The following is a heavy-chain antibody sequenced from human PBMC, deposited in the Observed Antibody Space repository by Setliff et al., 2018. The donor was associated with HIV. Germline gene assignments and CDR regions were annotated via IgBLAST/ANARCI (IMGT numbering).Heavy chain of an antibody. Sequence: PGESLRLSCEGSGFNFSNYDMSWVRQAPGKGLEWLSHINNWGTTTHYADSVKGRFSISRDNAKNLLYLQMNRLRPEDTAVYYCAGDLSGGDDYWGQGTLVTV. D-gene: IGHD3-10*01. V-gene: IGHV3-48*03. CDR2: INNWGTTT. J-gene: IGHJ4*02. CDR1: GFNFSNYD. CDR3: AGDLSGGDDY.